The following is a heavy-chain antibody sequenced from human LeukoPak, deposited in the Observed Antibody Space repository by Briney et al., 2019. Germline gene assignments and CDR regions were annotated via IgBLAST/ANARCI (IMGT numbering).Heavy chain of an antibody. V-gene: IGHV4-4*07. J-gene: IGHJ5*02. Sequence: SETLSLTCTVSGGSINSYYWSWIRQPAGKGLEWIGRIYSSGSTNYNPSLKSRVTLSVDTSKYHFSLKLSSVTAADTAVYYCARDWFDPWGQGTLVTVSS. CDR1: GGSINSYY. CDR2: IYSSGST. CDR3: ARDWFDP.